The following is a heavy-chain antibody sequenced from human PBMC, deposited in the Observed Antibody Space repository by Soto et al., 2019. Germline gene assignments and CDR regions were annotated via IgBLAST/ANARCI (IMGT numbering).Heavy chain of an antibody. V-gene: IGHV4-34*01. CDR3: ARGRHYYYGSGRAFDY. J-gene: IGHJ4*02. D-gene: IGHD3-10*01. CDR2: INHSGST. CDR1: GGSFRGYY. Sequence: QVQLQQWGAGLLKPSETLSLTCAVYGGSFRGYYWSWIRQPPGKGLAWIGEINHSGSTNYNPSLKSRVTISVDTSKNQFSLKLSSVTAADTAVYCCARGRHYYYGSGRAFDYWGQGTLVTVS.